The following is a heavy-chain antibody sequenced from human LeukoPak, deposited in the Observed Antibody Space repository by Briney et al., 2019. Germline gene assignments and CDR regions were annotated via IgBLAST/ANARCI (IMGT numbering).Heavy chain of an antibody. D-gene: IGHD3-10*01. CDR1: GYTLTSYG. CDR2: ISAYNGNT. V-gene: IGHV1-18*01. CDR3: ARCDGFGELDDAFDI. J-gene: IGHJ3*02. Sequence: ASVNVSCKGSGYTLTSYGISWVRQAPGQGLERMGWISAYNGNTNYAQKLQGRVTMTTDTSTSTAYMELRSLRPDDKAVYYCARCDGFGELDDAFDIWGQGTMVTVSS.